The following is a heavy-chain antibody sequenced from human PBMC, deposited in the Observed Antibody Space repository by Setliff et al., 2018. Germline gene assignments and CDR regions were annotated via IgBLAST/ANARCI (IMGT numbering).Heavy chain of an antibody. V-gene: IGHV4-30-4*08. CDR1: GGSISSGDYY. CDR2: IYSSGST. D-gene: IGHD2-2*01. CDR3: ARGDSSDIVVVPDAMRRGWFDP. J-gene: IGHJ5*02. Sequence: SETLSLTCTVSGGSISSGDYYWSWIRQPPGKGLEWIGYIYSSGSTYYNPSLKTRVTTSIDTSTNQFSLKLTSLTAADTAVYYCARGDSSDIVVVPDAMRRGWFDPWGQGTLVTVSS.